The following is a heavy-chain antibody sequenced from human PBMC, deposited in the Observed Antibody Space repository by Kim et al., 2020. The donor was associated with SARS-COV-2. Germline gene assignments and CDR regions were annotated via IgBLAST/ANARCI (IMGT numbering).Heavy chain of an antibody. D-gene: IGHD6-13*01. Sequence: GGSLRLSCVASGFTFSNYGMTWVRQAPGGGLEWVSGITGSGDITAYADSVKGRFTISRVNSKNTLYLQMSSLRAEDTAIYYCANPRQPDYWGQGTLVTVS. CDR1: GFTFSNYG. CDR3: ANPRQPDY. V-gene: IGHV3-23*01. CDR2: ITGSGDIT. J-gene: IGHJ4*02.